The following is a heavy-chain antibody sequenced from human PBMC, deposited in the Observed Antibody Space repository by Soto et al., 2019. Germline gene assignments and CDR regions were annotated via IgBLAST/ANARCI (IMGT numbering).Heavy chain of an antibody. CDR1: GGSISSGGYY. V-gene: IGHV4-31*03. J-gene: IGHJ6*02. CDR3: ARHLTYCSAGSCYSDFPYYGMDV. CDR2: IYYSGST. Sequence: PSETLSLTCTVSGGSISSGGYYWSWIRQHPGKGLEWIGYIYYSGSTYYKPSLKSRVTISVDTSKNQFSLKLSSVTAADTAVYYCARHLTYCSAGSCYSDFPYYGMDVWGQGTTVTVSS. D-gene: IGHD2-15*01.